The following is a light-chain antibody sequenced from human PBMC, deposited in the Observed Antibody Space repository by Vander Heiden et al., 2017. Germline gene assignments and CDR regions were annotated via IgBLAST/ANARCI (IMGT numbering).Light chain of an antibody. Sequence: SYVLTQPSSVSVAPGQTPRIPCGGNNIGSKSVHWYQRKPGQAPVLVVFDDSDRPSGIPERFSGSNSGNTATLTISRVEAGDEADYYCQVWDTSSDHVVFGGGTKLTVL. V-gene: IGLV3-21*02. CDR3: QVWDTSSDHVV. CDR1: NIGSKS. J-gene: IGLJ3*02. CDR2: DDS.